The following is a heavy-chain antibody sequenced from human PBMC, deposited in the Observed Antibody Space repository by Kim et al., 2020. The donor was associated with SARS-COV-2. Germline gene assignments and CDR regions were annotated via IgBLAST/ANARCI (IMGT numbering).Heavy chain of an antibody. V-gene: IGHV3-43*01. CDR2: ISWDGGST. D-gene: IGHD3-22*01. CDR1: GFTFDDYT. J-gene: IGHJ4*02. Sequence: GGSLRLSCAASGFTFDDYTMHWVRQAPGKGLEWVSLISWDGGSTYYADSVKGRFTISRDNSKNSLYLQMNSLRTEDTALYYCATPSGDSSGYLSYWGQGTLVTVSS. CDR3: ATPSGDSSGYLSY.